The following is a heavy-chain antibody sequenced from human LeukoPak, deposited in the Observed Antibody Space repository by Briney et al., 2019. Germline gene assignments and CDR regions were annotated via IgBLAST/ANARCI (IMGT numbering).Heavy chain of an antibody. CDR2: VSGSSGGR. V-gene: IGHV3-23*01. D-gene: IGHD1-26*01. J-gene: IGHJ4*02. CDR3: AKKFSGNYLSDFDY. CDR1: GFTFSSYA. Sequence: GGSLRLSCAASGFTFSSYALGWVRQAPGQGLEWVSRVSGSSGGRHYADSVTGRFTISRDNYNNTLYLKMNSLRAEDTAVYYCAKKFSGNYLSDFDYWGQGTLVTVSS.